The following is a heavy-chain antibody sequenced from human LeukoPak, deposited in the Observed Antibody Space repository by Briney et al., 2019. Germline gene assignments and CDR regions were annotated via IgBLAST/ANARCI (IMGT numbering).Heavy chain of an antibody. D-gene: IGHD4-11*01. V-gene: IGHV3-7*01. CDR1: GYTFSSYW. J-gene: IGHJ4*02. Sequence: GGSLRLSCAASGYTFSSYWMSWVRQAQGKGLEWVANINQDGSETFYVDAVKGRFTISRDNAKNSLFLQMNSPRGEDTAVYYCARNKAKSATTLGYWGQGTLVIVSS. CDR2: INQDGSET. CDR3: ARNKAKSATTLGY.